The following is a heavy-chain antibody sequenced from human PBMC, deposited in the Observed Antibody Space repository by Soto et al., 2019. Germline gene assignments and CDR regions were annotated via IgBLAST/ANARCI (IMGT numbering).Heavy chain of an antibody. Sequence: QVQLVESGGGVVQPGRSLRLSCAASGFTFTTYGLHWVRQAPGKGLERVAVISYDGSNKYYADSVKGRFTISRDNSKNTLYLQMNSLRAEDTAVYYCAKGVVECSGGTCYIDYWGQGTLVTVTS. CDR1: GFTFTTYG. D-gene: IGHD2-15*01. V-gene: IGHV3-30*18. CDR3: AKGVVECSGGTCYIDY. CDR2: ISYDGSNK. J-gene: IGHJ4*03.